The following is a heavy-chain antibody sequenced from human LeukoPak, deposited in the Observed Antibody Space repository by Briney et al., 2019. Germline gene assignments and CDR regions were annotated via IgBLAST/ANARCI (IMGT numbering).Heavy chain of an antibody. CDR2: ISSIGGTT. D-gene: IGHD3-22*01. CDR3: GRRNSDSYYGD. CDR1: GFTFSTYA. J-gene: IGHJ4*02. V-gene: IGHV3-64*01. Sequence: GGSLRRSCAASGFTFSTYALHWVRQVPGKGLEYVSAISSIGGTTYYANSVKGRFTISRDNSKNTLYLQMNSLRAEDTAVYYCGRRNSDSYYGDWGQGTLVTVSS.